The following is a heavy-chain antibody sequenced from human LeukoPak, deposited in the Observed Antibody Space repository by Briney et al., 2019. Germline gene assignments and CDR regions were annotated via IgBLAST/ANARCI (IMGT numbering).Heavy chain of an antibody. CDR1: GFTLSDYY. D-gene: IGHD2-15*01. V-gene: IGHV3-11*06. Sequence: GGSLRLSCAAPGFTLSDYYMGWIRQAPGKGLEGISYISPRSTDTNYADSVKGRFTISRDNAKNSLYLEMNSLRAEDTAVFYCVREYCSGDRCYSSYYGMDVWGQGTTVTVSS. J-gene: IGHJ6*02. CDR2: ISPRSTDT. CDR3: VREYCSGDRCYSSYYGMDV.